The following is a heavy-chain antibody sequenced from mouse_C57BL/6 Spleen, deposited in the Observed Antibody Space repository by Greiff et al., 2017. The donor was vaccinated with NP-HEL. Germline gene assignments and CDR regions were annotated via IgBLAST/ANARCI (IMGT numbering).Heavy chain of an antibody. Sequence: VQLKESGPGLVKPSQSLSLTCSVTGYSITSGYYWNWIRQFPGNKLEWMGYISYDGSNNYNPSLKNRISITRDTSKNQFFLKLNSVTTEDTATYYCARDLSYGSYYFDYWGQGTTLTVSS. J-gene: IGHJ2*01. D-gene: IGHD1-1*01. CDR3: ARDLSYGSYYFDY. V-gene: IGHV3-6*01. CDR2: ISYDGSN. CDR1: GYSITSGYY.